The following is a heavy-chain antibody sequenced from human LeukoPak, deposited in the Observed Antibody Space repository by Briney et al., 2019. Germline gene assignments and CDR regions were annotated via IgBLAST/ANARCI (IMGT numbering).Heavy chain of an antibody. CDR1: GFTFSNAW. CDR2: IKSKTDGGTT. D-gene: IGHD6-6*01. CDR3: ARAPFPGDEYLVPFDY. J-gene: IGHJ4*02. V-gene: IGHV3-15*01. Sequence: GGSLRLSCAASGFTFSNAWMSWVRQAPGKGLEWAGRIKSKTDGGTTDYAAPVKGRFTISRDDSKNTLYLQMNSLRAEDTAVYYCARAPFPGDEYLVPFDYWGQGTLVTVSS.